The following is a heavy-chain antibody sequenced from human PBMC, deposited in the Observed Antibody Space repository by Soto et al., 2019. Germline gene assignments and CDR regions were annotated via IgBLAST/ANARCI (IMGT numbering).Heavy chain of an antibody. Sequence: ASVKASCKASGYTFTNYAIHWVRQAPGQRLEWMGWINAGNGNTKYSQKFQGRVTITRDTSASTAYMELSSLRSEDTAVYYCASIDLGQWPVDYWGQGTLVTVSS. D-gene: IGHD6-19*01. CDR1: GYTFTNYA. J-gene: IGHJ4*02. CDR3: ASIDLGQWPVDY. V-gene: IGHV1-3*01. CDR2: INAGNGNT.